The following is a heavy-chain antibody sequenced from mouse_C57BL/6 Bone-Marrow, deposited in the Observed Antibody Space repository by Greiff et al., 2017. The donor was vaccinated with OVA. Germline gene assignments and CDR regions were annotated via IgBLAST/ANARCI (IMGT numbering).Heavy chain of an antibody. CDR2: ISSGSSTI. J-gene: IGHJ2*01. CDR1: GFTFSDYG. V-gene: IGHV5-17*01. CDR3: ARGHFDD. Sequence: EVKVVESGGGLVKPGGSLKLSCAASGFTFSDYGMHWVRQAPEKGLEWVAYISSGSSTIYYADTVKGRFTISRDNAKNTLFQQMTSLRSEDTAMYYCARGHFDDWGQGTTLTVSS.